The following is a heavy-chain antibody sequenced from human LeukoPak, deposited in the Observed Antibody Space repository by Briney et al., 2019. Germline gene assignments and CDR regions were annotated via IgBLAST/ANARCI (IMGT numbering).Heavy chain of an antibody. CDR3: ARSFPSGNYETFDY. CDR2: IYPGDSDT. Sequence: GESLKISCTGSGYSFTSYWIGWVRQMPGKGLQWMGIIYPGDSDTRYSPSFQGQVTIPADRSISTAYLQWSSLKASDTAMYYCARSFPSGNYETFDYWGQGTLVTVSS. V-gene: IGHV5-51*01. J-gene: IGHJ4*02. CDR1: GYSFTSYW. D-gene: IGHD1-26*01.